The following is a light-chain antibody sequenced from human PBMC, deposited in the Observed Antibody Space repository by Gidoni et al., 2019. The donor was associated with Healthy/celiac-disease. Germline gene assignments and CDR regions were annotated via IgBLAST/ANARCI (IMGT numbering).Light chain of an antibody. CDR3: QQYNSYPWT. CDR1: HSISSW. Sequence: DIQMTPSPSTMSASVGDRVTITCRASHSISSWLAWYQQKPGKAPKLLIYKASSLESGVPSRFRGSGSGTEFTLTISSLQPDDFATYYCQQYNSYPWTFGQGTKVEIK. CDR2: KAS. V-gene: IGKV1-5*03. J-gene: IGKJ1*01.